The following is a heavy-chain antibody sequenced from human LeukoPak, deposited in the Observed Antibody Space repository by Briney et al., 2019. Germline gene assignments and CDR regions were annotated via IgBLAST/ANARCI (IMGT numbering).Heavy chain of an antibody. J-gene: IGHJ6*03. CDR3: ARDTRVVVINYYYYYMDV. CDR1: GFTFDDYA. Sequence: GPGGSLRLSCAASGFTFDDYAMSWVRQAPGKGLEWVSGIYWNGGSTGYADSVKGRFTISRDNAKNSMYLQMNSLRAEDTALYYCARDTRVVVINYYYYYMDVWGKGTTVTISS. V-gene: IGHV3-20*04. CDR2: IYWNGGST. D-gene: IGHD3-22*01.